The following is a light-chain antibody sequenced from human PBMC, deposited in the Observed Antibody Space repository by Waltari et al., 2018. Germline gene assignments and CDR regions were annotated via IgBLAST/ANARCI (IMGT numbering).Light chain of an antibody. J-gene: IGLJ3*02. Sequence: QTVVTQEPSLSVSPGGTVTLTCALTSGSVSTTSYPTCYQQTPGQPPRTLVYKGSSRSSGVPVRFSGPIFGNKAALTITGAQADDECNYYCALYMGSGIWVFGGGTKLTVL. CDR2: KGS. CDR3: ALYMGSGIWV. CDR1: SGSVSTTSY. V-gene: IGLV8-61*01.